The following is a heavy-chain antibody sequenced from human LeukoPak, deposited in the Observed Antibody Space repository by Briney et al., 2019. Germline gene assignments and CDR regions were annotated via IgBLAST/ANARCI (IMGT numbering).Heavy chain of an antibody. CDR2: INPNSGGT. CDR1: GCTFTDYY. D-gene: IGHD1-26*01. Sequence: EASVKVSCKASGCTFTDYYIHWVRQAPGQGLEWMGRINPNSGGTNYAQKFQGRVTITRNTSISTAYMELSSLRSEDTAVYYCARGVGPYSNYFDYWGQGTLVTVSS. V-gene: IGHV1-2*06. J-gene: IGHJ4*02. CDR3: ARGVGPYSNYFDY.